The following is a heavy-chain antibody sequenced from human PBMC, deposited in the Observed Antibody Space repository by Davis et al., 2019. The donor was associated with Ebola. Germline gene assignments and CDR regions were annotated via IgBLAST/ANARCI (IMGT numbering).Heavy chain of an antibody. CDR3: ARVVQYYYDSSGYSTPYYFDY. CDR1: GYSISSDYY. V-gene: IGHV4-38-2*02. CDR2: VHHTGTI. J-gene: IGHJ4*02. D-gene: IGHD3-22*01. Sequence: MPSETLSLTCTVSGYSISSDYYWGWIRPPPGKGLEWIGSVHHTGTIFYNTSLKSRVTVSVDTSKNQFSLKLSSVTAADTAVYYCARVVQYYYDSSGYSTPYYFDYWGQGTLVTVSS.